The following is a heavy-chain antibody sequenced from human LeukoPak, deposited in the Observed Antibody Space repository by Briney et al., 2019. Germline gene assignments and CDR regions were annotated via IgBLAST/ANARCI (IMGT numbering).Heavy chain of an antibody. CDR2: ISGSGGST. Sequence: GGSPRLSCAASEFTFSSYAMSWVRQAPGKGLEWVSAISGSGGSTYYADSAKGRFTISRDNSKNTLYVQMNSLRAEDTAVYYCAKDTNYGDPGDFDYWGQGTLVTVSS. J-gene: IGHJ4*02. CDR3: AKDTNYGDPGDFDY. CDR1: EFTFSSYA. D-gene: IGHD4-17*01. V-gene: IGHV3-23*01.